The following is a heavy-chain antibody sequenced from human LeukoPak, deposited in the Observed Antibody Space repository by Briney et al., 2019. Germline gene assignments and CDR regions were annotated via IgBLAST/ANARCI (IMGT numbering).Heavy chain of an antibody. J-gene: IGHJ3*02. D-gene: IGHD2-15*01. Sequence: GGTLRLSCAASGFTFSSHGMNWVRQAPGKGLEWVSGISPSGGITYYTDSVKGRFTISRDNSKNTVSLQMNSLRGEDTAVYYCARPYCSGGSCYAFDIWGQGTMVTVSS. CDR2: ISPSGGIT. V-gene: IGHV3-23*01. CDR1: GFTFSSHG. CDR3: ARPYCSGGSCYAFDI.